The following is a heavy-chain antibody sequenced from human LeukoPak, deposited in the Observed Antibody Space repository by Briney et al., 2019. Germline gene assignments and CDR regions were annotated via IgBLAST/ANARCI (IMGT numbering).Heavy chain of an antibody. CDR3: ARDGSLLWFGELQYYMDV. J-gene: IGHJ6*03. V-gene: IGHV3-30-3*01. CDR1: GFTFSSYA. CDR2: ISYDGSNK. D-gene: IGHD3-10*01. Sequence: GRSLRLSCAASGFTFSSYAMHWVRQAPGKGLEWVAVISYDGSNKYYADSVKGRFTISRDNSKNTLYLQLNSLRAEDTAVYYCARDGSLLWFGELQYYMDVWGKGTTVTVSS.